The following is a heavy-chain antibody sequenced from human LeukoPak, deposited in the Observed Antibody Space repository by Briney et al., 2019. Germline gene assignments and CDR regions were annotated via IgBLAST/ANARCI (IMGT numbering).Heavy chain of an antibody. CDR2: IKQDGSEK. Sequence: PGGSLRLSCAASGFTFSSYWMSWVRQAPGKGLEWVANIKQDGSEKYYVDSVKGRFTISRDNSKNTLYLQMNSLRAEDTAVYYCAKDFEQAYYSNWFDPWGQGTLVTVSS. D-gene: IGHD3-10*01. CDR1: GFTFSSYW. CDR3: AKDFEQAYYSNWFDP. J-gene: IGHJ5*02. V-gene: IGHV3-7*01.